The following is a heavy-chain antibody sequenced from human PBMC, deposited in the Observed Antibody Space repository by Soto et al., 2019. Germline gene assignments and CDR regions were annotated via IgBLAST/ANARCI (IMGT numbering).Heavy chain of an antibody. CDR3: VKDGGYCSSSTCYAPRNHYFDS. CDR1: GFTFSDYW. CDR2: IKFDGSEK. J-gene: IGHJ4*02. V-gene: IGHV3-7*03. D-gene: IGHD2-2*01. Sequence: LRLSYKASGFTFSDYWMSWVRQAPGKGPEWVANIKFDGSEKQYVDSVRGRFTISRDNSRSSLSLQMNSLRAGDTAVCYCVKDGGYCSSSTCYAPRNHYFDSWGQGTLVTVSS.